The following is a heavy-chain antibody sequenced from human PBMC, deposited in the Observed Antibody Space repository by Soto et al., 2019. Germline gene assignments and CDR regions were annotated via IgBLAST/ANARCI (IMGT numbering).Heavy chain of an antibody. Sequence: GASVKVSCKASGYTFTSYDINWVRQATGQGLEWMGWMNPNSGNTGYAQKFQGRVTMTRNTSISTAYMELSSLRSEDTAVYYCARAPYYCSSTSCYIDLYYYYGMDVWRQGTTATVSS. D-gene: IGHD2-2*02. CDR2: MNPNSGNT. J-gene: IGHJ6*02. CDR3: ARAPYYCSSTSCYIDLYYYYGMDV. CDR1: GYTFTSYD. V-gene: IGHV1-8*01.